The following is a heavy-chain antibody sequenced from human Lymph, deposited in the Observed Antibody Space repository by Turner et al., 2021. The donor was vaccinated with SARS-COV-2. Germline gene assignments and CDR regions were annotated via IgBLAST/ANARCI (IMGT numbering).Heavy chain of an antibody. CDR3: ARVQGHCTSTSCYWDYYFGMDV. Sequence: QVQLVQSGAEVKKLGASVNVSCQAAGYTFTSYDINWVRQATGQGLEWMGWMNPDSGDTGYAQKFSGRVTMTRDTAKSTAYMERSSLRSEDTAVYYCARVQGHCTSTSCYWDYYFGMDVWGQGTTVTVSS. CDR1: GYTFTSYD. CDR2: MNPDSGDT. D-gene: IGHD2-2*01. J-gene: IGHJ6*02. V-gene: IGHV1-8*01.